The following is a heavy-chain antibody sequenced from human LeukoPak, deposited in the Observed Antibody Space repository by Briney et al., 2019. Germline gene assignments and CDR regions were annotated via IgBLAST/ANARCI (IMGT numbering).Heavy chain of an antibody. Sequence: ASVNVSCKASGYTFTSYYMHWVRQAPGQGLEWMGIINPSGGSTSYAQKFQGRVTMTRDTSTSTVYMELSSLRSEDTAVYYCAREPPKTYCGGDCYSGLFDYWGQGTLVTVSS. V-gene: IGHV1-46*01. D-gene: IGHD2-21*02. CDR3: AREPPKTYCGGDCYSGLFDY. J-gene: IGHJ4*02. CDR2: INPSGGST. CDR1: GYTFTSYY.